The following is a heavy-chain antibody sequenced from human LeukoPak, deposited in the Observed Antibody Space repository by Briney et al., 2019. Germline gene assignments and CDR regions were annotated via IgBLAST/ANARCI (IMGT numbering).Heavy chain of an antibody. D-gene: IGHD2-8*01. CDR3: ARGQILINY. V-gene: IGHV4-34*01. CDR2: INHSGST. Sequence: NPSETLSLTCSVSGGSISIGDYYWSWIRQPPGKGLEWIGEINHSGSTNYNPSLKSRVTISVDTSKNQFSLKLNSVTAADTAVYYCARGQILINYWGQGTLVTVSS. CDR1: GGSISIGDYY. J-gene: IGHJ4*02.